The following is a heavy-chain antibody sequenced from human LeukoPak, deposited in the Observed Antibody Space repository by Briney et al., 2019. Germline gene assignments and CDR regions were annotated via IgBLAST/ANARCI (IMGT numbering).Heavy chain of an antibody. CDR3: ARAVDTAYYYFYYGMDV. CDR1: GGSISSSSYY. Sequence: PSETLSLTCTVSGGSISSSSYYWSWIRQPPGKGLEWIGSIYYSGSTYYNPSLKSRVTISVDTSKNQFSLKLSSVTAADTAVYYCARAVDTAYYYFYYGMDVWGQGTTVTVSS. CDR2: IYYSGST. V-gene: IGHV4-39*07. J-gene: IGHJ6*02. D-gene: IGHD5-18*01.